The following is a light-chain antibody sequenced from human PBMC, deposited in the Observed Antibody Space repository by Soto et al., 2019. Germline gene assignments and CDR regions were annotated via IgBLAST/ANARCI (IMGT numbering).Light chain of an antibody. CDR3: CSFAGNFPYV. CDR2: DVN. J-gene: IGLJ1*01. Sequence: QSALTQPRSVSGSPGQSVTISCTGTSSDVGTYNSVSWYQQHPGKPPKLMIYDVNKRPSGVPGRFSGSKSGNTASLTISGLLAEDEADYYCCSFAGNFPYVFGTGTKVTVL. CDR1: SSDVGTYNS. V-gene: IGLV2-11*01.